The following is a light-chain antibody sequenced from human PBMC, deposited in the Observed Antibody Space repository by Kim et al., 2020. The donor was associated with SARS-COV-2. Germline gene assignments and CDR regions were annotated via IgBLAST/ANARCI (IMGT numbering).Light chain of an antibody. CDR1: KLGDKY. CDR2: QDS. J-gene: IGLJ2*01. CDR3: QAWDSSTV. Sequence: SYELTQPPSVSVSPGQTASITCSGHKLGDKYACWYQQKPGQSPVLVIYQDSKRPSGIPERFSGSNSGNTATLTISGTQAMDEADYYCQAWDSSTVFG. V-gene: IGLV3-1*01.